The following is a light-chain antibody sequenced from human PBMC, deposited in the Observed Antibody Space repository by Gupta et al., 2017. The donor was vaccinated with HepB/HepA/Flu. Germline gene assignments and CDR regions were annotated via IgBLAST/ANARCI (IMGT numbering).Light chain of an antibody. CDR2: DAS. Sequence: EIVLTQYPATLSLSPGERATLSCRASQSVSSYLAWYQQKPGQAPRLLIYDASNRATGIPARFSGSGSGTDFTLTISSLEPEDFAVYYCQQRSNSPRTFGQGTKVEIK. V-gene: IGKV3-11*01. CDR3: QQRSNSPRT. J-gene: IGKJ1*01. CDR1: QSVSSY.